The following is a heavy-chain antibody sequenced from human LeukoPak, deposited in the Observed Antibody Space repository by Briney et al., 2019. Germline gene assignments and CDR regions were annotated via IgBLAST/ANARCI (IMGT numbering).Heavy chain of an antibody. V-gene: IGHV1-69*04. J-gene: IGHJ6*03. CDR2: IIPILGIA. D-gene: IGHD5-18*01. CDR1: GYTFTGYH. CDR3: VRVTQTAMVTNYYYYMDV. Sequence: GASVKVSCKASGYTFTGYHMHWVRQAPGQGLEWVGRIIPILGIANYAQKFQGGVTITADKSTSTAYMELSSLRSEDTAVYYCVRVTQTAMVTNYYYYMDVWGKGTTVTVSS.